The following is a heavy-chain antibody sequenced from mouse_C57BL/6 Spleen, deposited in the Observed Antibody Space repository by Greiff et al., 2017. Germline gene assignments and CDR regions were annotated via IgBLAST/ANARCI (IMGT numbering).Heavy chain of an antibody. CDR3: AREGITPLDY. Sequence: QVHVKQPGAELVRPGTSVKLSCKASGYTFTSYWMHWVKQRPGQGLEWIGVIDPSDSYTNYNQKFKGKATLTVDTSSSTAYMQLSSLTSEDSAVYYCAREGITPLDYWGQGTTLTVSS. CDR2: IDPSDSYT. J-gene: IGHJ2*01. V-gene: IGHV1-59*01. D-gene: IGHD1-1*01. CDR1: GYTFTSYW.